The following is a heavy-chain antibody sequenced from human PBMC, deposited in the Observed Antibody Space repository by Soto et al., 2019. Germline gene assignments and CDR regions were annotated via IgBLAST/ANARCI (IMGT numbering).Heavy chain of an antibody. D-gene: IGHD1-26*01. CDR3: AIDPPLGDSGSYHSVN. V-gene: IGHV3-23*01. J-gene: IGHJ4*02. Sequence: GGSLRLSCAASGFTFSSYAMSWVRQAPGKGLEWVSAIRGSGGSTYYADSVKGRFTISRDNSKNTLYLQMNSLRAEDTAVYYCAIDPPLGDSGSYHSVNWGQGTLVTVSS. CDR2: IRGSGGST. CDR1: GFTFSSYA.